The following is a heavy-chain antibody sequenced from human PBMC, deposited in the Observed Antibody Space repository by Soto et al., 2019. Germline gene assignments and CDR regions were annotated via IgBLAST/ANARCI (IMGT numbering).Heavy chain of an antibody. CDR3: ARGLVGYDFWSGYYTGIWFDP. D-gene: IGHD3-3*01. J-gene: IGHJ5*02. Sequence: TSETLSLTCAVYGGSFSGYYWSWSRQPPGKGLEWIGEINHSGSTNYNPSLKSRVTISVDTSKNQFSLKLSSVTAADTAVYYCARGLVGYDFWSGYYTGIWFDPWGQGTLVTVSS. V-gene: IGHV4-34*01. CDR1: GGSFSGYY. CDR2: INHSGST.